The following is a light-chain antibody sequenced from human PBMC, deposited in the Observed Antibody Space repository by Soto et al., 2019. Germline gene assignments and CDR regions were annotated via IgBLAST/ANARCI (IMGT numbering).Light chain of an antibody. V-gene: IGKV1-12*01. CDR1: QGVSGW. J-gene: IGKJ4*01. CDR3: QQANGFPVA. Sequence: DIQMTQSPSSVSASVGDRVTITCRASQGVSGWLAWYQQKPGKAPKLLIYSVSSLQSGVPARFGGSGSGTDFALTISSLQPDDFATYYCQQANGFPVAFGGGTRVEIK. CDR2: SVS.